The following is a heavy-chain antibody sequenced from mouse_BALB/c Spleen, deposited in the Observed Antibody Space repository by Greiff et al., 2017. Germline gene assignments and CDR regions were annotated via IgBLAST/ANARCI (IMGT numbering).Heavy chain of an antibody. CDR3: AREDYRYADY. V-gene: IGHV1-82*01. D-gene: IGHD2-14*01. CDR2: IYPGDGDT. CDR1: GYAFSSSW. J-gene: IGHJ4*01. Sequence: QVLLKESGPELVKPGASVKISCKASGYAFSSSWMNWVKQRPGQGLEWIGRIYPGDGDTNYNGKFKGKATLTADKSSSTAYMQLSSLTSVDSAVYFCAREDYRYADYWGQGTSVTVSS.